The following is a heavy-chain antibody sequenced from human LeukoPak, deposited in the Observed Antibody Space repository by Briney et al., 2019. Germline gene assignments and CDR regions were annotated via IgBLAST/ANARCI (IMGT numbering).Heavy chain of an antibody. Sequence: GTSLRLSCAVSGFSISDNFMGWVRQTPGKGLEWVSLIFSGGETYSADSVKGRFAISKDNSKNTLHLQMNSLRVEDTAMYYCARDTDYYGSGRQGYFDHWGQGTLVTVSS. V-gene: IGHV3-66*01. CDR1: GFSISDNF. CDR3: ARDTDYYGSGRQGYFDH. J-gene: IGHJ1*01. D-gene: IGHD3-10*01. CDR2: IFSGGET.